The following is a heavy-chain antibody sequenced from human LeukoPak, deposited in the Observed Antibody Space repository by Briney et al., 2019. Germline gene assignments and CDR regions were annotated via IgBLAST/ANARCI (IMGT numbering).Heavy chain of an antibody. CDR1: GFTFSSYS. CDR3: ARVREDSYYYDSSGYYYFDY. V-gene: IGHV3-21*01. J-gene: IGHJ4*02. Sequence: GGSLRLSCAASGFTFSSYSMNWVRQAPGKGLEWVSSISSSSSYIYYADSVKGRFTISRDNAKNSLYLQMNSLRAEDTAVDYCARVREDSYYYDSSGYYYFDYWGQGTLVTVSS. D-gene: IGHD3-22*01. CDR2: ISSSSSYI.